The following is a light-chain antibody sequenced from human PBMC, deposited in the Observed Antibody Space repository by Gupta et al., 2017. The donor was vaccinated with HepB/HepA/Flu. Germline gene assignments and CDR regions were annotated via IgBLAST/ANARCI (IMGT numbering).Light chain of an antibody. CDR3: QQRFSWPAT. CDR1: QTIGNF. CDR2: DVF. V-gene: IGKV3-11*01. J-gene: IGKJ2*01. Sequence: VLTQSPVTLSLSPGESATLSCRASQTIGNFLAWYQQRPGQAPRLLIYDVFNMATGIPARFSGSASGTDFTLTISSLEPEDFAVYYCQQRFSWPATFGQGTKLEIK.